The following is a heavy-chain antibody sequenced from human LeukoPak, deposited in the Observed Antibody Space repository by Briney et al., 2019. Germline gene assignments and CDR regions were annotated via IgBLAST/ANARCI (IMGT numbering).Heavy chain of an antibody. CDR3: AKDIVVVVAAAFDY. V-gene: IGHV3-30*18. D-gene: IGHD2-15*01. CDR1: GFTFSSYG. J-gene: IGHJ4*02. Sequence: GGSLRLSCAASGFTFSSYGMHWVRQAPGKGLEWVAVISYDGSNKYYADSVKGRFTISRDNSKNTLYLQMNSLRAEDTAVYYCAKDIVVVVAAAFDYWGQGTLVTVSS. CDR2: ISYDGSNK.